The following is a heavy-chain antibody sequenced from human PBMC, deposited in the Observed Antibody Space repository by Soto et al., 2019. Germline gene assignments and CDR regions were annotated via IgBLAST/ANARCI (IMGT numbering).Heavy chain of an antibody. J-gene: IGHJ4*02. CDR1: GDTFSSYA. D-gene: IGHD2-2*01. CDR3: ARGVVPAANEEYYFDY. V-gene: IGHV1-69*01. Sequence: QVQLVQSGAEVKKPGSSVKVSCKASGDTFSSYAISWVRQAPGQGLEWMGGIIPIFGTANYAQKFQGRGTITADESTSTAYMDLSSLRSADTAVYYCARGVVPAANEEYYFDYWGQGTLVTVSS. CDR2: IIPIFGTA.